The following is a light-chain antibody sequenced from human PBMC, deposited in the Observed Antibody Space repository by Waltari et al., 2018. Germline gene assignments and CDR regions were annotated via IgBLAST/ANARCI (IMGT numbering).Light chain of an antibody. CDR3: QTGGDGTWG. J-gene: IGLJ3*02. CDR1: SGHSSNV. Sequence: QLVLTQSPSASASLGASVKLTCTLSSGHSSNVIAWLQQQPEKGPRYLMKVNSDGSHNKGDEIPGRISGSSSGAERYRTISGLHAEGEADYYCQTGGDGTWGFGGGTKLTVL. V-gene: IGLV4-69*01. CDR2: VNSDGSH.